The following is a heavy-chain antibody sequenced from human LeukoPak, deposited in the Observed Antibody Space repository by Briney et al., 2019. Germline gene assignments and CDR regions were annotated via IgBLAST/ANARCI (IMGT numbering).Heavy chain of an antibody. J-gene: IGHJ4*02. CDR2: IYHSGST. CDR3: ARGESGYPFDY. Sequence: SETLSLTCAVSGGSISSSNWWSWVRQPPGKGLEWIGEIYHSGSTNYNPSLKSRVTISEDKSKNQFSLKLSSVTAADTAVYYCARGESGYPFDYWGQGTLVTVSS. CDR1: GGSISSSNW. V-gene: IGHV4-4*02. D-gene: IGHD3-22*01.